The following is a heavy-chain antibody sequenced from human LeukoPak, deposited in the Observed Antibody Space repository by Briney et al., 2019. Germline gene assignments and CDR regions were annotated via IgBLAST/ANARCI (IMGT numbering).Heavy chain of an antibody. D-gene: IGHD5-24*01. CDR1: GGSIRSYF. Sequence: PSETLSLTCTVSGGSIRSYFWSWIRQPPGKGLERIGTIYHSGNTYDNPSLKSRVTISVDTSKNQFSLKLNSVTAADTAVYYCARHRSKWLQSSFDYWGQGTLVTVSS. CDR3: ARHRSKWLQSSFDY. V-gene: IGHV4-59*04. CDR2: IYHSGNT. J-gene: IGHJ4*02.